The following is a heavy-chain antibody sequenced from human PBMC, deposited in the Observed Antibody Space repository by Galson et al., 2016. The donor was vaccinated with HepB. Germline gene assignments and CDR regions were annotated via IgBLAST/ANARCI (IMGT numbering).Heavy chain of an antibody. J-gene: IGHJ4*02. Sequence: LRLSCAASGFTFSSYWMHWVRQAPGKGLVWVSRINSDGSSTTYAGSVKGRVTISRDNAQNTLYLQMNGLKAENKAVYYCARGPPYGEFDYWGQGTLVTVSS. V-gene: IGHV3-74*01. D-gene: IGHD3-10*01. CDR3: ARGPPYGEFDY. CDR1: GFTFSSYW. CDR2: INSDGSST.